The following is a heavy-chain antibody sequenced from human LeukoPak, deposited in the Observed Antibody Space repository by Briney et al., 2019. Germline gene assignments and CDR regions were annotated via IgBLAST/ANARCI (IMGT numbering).Heavy chain of an antibody. V-gene: IGHV3-7*01. Sequence: AGALRLSCAASGFTFSTYWMSWVRQAPEKGLEGVANIHQDGSEKYYVDSVKGRFTISRDNAKNSLYLQMDCLRAEDTAVYYCARDKIVGATWLDHWGQGTLVTVSS. CDR1: GFTFSTYW. J-gene: IGHJ5*02. CDR2: IHQDGSEK. CDR3: ARDKIVGATWLDH. D-gene: IGHD1-26*01.